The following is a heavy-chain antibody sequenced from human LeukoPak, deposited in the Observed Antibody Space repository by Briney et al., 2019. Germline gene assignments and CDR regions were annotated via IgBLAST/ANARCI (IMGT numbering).Heavy chain of an antibody. CDR3: ARLRYDILTGCFDY. CDR2: VSNSGSK. Sequence: SETLSLTCTVSGGSISSSSYYWGWIRQPPGKGLEWIGSVSNSGSKHYNPSLKSRVTVFVDTSKNQFSLRLSSVTATDTAVYYCARLRYDILTGCFDYWGQGTLVTVSS. V-gene: IGHV4-39*01. D-gene: IGHD3-9*01. J-gene: IGHJ4*02. CDR1: GGSISSSSYY.